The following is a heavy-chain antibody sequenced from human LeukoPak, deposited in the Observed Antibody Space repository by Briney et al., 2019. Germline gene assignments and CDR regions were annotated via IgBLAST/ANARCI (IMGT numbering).Heavy chain of an antibody. CDR2: IYYSGIT. Sequence: SETLSLTCTVSGGSITSHYWSWIRQPPGKELEWIGYIYYSGITDYNPSLRSRVTISVDTSKNQFSLKLNSVTAADTAVYYCARTGSTWPKTFDYWGRGTLVSVSS. D-gene: IGHD6-13*01. CDR3: ARTGSTWPKTFDY. V-gene: IGHV4-59*08. J-gene: IGHJ4*02. CDR1: GGSITSHY.